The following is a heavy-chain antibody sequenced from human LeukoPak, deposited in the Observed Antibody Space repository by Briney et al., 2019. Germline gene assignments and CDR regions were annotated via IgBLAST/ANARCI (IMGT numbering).Heavy chain of an antibody. J-gene: IGHJ4*02. CDR2: INYSGTT. D-gene: IGHD2-8*01. Sequence: SETLSLTCGVFGGSFSEYYWTWIRQSPGKGLEWIGEINYSGTTNYNPSLESRVTISVDTSKNQFSLNLSSVTAADTAVYYCASNGPLLSDTNRYYFNYWGQGTLVTVSS. CDR1: GGSFSEYY. CDR3: ASNGPLLSDTNRYYFNY. V-gene: IGHV4-34*01.